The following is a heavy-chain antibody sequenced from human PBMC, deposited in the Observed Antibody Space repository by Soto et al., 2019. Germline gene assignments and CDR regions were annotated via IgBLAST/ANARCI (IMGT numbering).Heavy chain of an antibody. CDR1: GFTFSNYD. CDR3: ARDXXXXXXXXRIAVAGLVGDY. J-gene: IGHJ4*02. V-gene: IGHV3-30*03. D-gene: IGHD6-19*01. CDR2: ISYDGSKK. Sequence: QVHLVESGGGVVQPGRSLRLSCEASGFTFSNYDIHWVRQAPGKGLEWVAVISYDGSKKYYGDSVKGRFTISRDNSKNTLYLQMNSLRTEDTAVYYCARDXXXXXXXXRIAVAGLVGDYWGQGSLVTVSS.